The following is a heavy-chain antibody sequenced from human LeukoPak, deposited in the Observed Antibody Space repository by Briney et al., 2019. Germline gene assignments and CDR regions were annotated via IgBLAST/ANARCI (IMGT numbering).Heavy chain of an antibody. V-gene: IGHV4-31*02. J-gene: IGHJ4*02. CDR3: ARDPRDWYGVRGVFDY. CDR2: IYYSGST. Sequence: WIRQHPGKGLEWIGYIYYSGSTYYNPSLKSRVTISVDTSKNQFSLKLSSVTAADTAVYYCARDPRDWYGVRGVFDYWGQGTLVTVSS. D-gene: IGHD3-10*01.